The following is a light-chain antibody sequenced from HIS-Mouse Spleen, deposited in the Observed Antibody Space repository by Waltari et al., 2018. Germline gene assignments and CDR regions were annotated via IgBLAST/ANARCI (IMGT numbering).Light chain of an antibody. Sequence: QSVLTQPPSASGVPGLRFTIAFSGSGANIGRTYVYSDPQLPGTAPKLLIYRNNQRPSGVPDRFSGSKSGTSASLAISGLRSEDEADYYCAAWDDSLSGPVFGGGTKLTVL. CDR3: AAWDDSLSGPV. CDR1: GANIGRTY. CDR2: RNN. V-gene: IGLV1-47*01. J-gene: IGLJ3*02.